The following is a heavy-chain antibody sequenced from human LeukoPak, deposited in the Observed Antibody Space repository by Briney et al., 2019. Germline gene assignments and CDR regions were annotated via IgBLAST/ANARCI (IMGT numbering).Heavy chain of an antibody. Sequence: SVKVSCKASGGTFSSYAISWVRQAPGQGLEWMGGIIPIFGTANYAQKFQGRVTITADESTSTAYMELSSLRSEDTAVYYCARRHCSSTSCPGPLYYYGMDVWGQGTTVTVSS. D-gene: IGHD2-2*01. CDR2: IIPIFGTA. CDR1: GGTFSSYA. CDR3: ARRHCSSTSCPGPLYYYGMDV. V-gene: IGHV1-69*01. J-gene: IGHJ6*02.